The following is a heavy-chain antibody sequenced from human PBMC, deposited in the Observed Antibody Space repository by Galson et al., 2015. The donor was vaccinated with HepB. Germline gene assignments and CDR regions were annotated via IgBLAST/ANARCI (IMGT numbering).Heavy chain of an antibody. V-gene: IGHV4-30-2*01. CDR2: IYHSGST. Sequence: WSWIRQPPGKALEWIGYIYHSGSTYYNPSLKSRVTISLDRSKNHFSLKLTSVTAADTAVYYCANRYCTSTSCAFDPWGQGTLVTVSS. CDR3: ANRYCTSTSCAFDP. J-gene: IGHJ5*02. D-gene: IGHD2-2*01.